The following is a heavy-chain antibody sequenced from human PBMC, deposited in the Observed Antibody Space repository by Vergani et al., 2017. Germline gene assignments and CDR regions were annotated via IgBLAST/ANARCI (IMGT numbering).Heavy chain of an antibody. CDR1: GFTFSGSA. D-gene: IGHD3/OR15-3a*01. CDR2: IRDKTYNYAT. CDR3: XFDFWAGFDSGDV. J-gene: IGHJ6*04. V-gene: IGHV3-73*02. Sequence: EVQLVESGGGLVQPGGSLTLSCAASGFTFSGSAMHWVRQTSGKGLEWIGRIRDKTYNYATAYAVSVKGRFIISRDDLKKTAYLQMNGLTTEDTAVYYCXFDFWAGFDSGDVWGKGTTVTVSS.